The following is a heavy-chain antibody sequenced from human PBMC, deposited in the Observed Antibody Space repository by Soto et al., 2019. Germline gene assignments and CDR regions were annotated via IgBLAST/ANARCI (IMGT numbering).Heavy chain of an antibody. CDR3: ARPGPRSNEGAGY. J-gene: IGHJ4*02. CDR2: IYPGDSDT. CDR1: GYSFTSYW. V-gene: IGHV5-51*01. D-gene: IGHD1-1*01. Sequence: SLKISCKGSGYSFTSYWIGWVRQMPGKGLEWMGIIYPGDSDTRYSPSFQGQVTISADKSISTAYLQWSSLKASDTAMYYCARPGPRSNEGAGYWGQGTLVTVSS.